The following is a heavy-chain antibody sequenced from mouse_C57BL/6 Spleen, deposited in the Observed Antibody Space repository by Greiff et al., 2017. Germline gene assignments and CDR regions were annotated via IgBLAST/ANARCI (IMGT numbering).Heavy chain of an antibody. CDR1: GYTFTDYY. J-gene: IGHJ4*01. D-gene: IGHD1-1*01. CDR3: ARYPYGSSYVSAMDY. V-gene: IGHV1-26*01. CDR2: INPNNGGT. Sequence: EVQLQQSGPELVKPGASVKISCKASGYTFTDYYMNWVKQSHGKSLEWIGDINPNNGGTSYNQKFKGKATLTVDKSSSPAYMELRSLTSEDSAVXYCARYPYGSSYVSAMDYWGQGTSVTVSS.